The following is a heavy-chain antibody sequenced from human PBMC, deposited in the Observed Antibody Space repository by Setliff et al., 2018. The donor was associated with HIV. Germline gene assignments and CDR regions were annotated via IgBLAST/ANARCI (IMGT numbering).Heavy chain of an antibody. CDR1: GGSVSLYY. CDR2: LFTSGKT. J-gene: IGHJ6*03. V-gene: IGHV4-4*07. Sequence: PSETLSLTCTVSGGSVSLYYWNWMRQPVGKGLEWIGRLFTSGKTIFSPSLKSRVSMSVDTSKNAASLKLDSVTAGDSAVYFCARDLFNEWQGHYYYYMDVWGKGTTVTV. CDR3: ARDLFNEWQGHYYYYMDV. D-gene: IGHD3-3*01.